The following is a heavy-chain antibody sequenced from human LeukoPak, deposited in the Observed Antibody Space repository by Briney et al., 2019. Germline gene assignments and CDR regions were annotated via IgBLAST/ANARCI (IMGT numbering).Heavy chain of an antibody. CDR1: GGSFSGYY. D-gene: IGHD4-17*01. V-gene: IGHV4-34*01. J-gene: IGHJ4*02. Sequence: SETLSLTCAVYGGSFSGYYWSWIRQPPGKGLEWIGEINHSGSTNYNPSLKSRVTISVDTSKNQFSLKLSSVTAADTAVYYCARANDYGDYYFDYWGQGTLVTVSS. CDR2: INHSGST. CDR3: ARANDYGDYYFDY.